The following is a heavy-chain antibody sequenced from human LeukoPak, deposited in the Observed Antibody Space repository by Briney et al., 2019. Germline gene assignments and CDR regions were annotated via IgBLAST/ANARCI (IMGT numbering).Heavy chain of an antibody. V-gene: IGHV3-23*01. Sequence: GGSLRLSCAASGFTFSSYAVSWVRQAPGKGLEWVSAISGSGGGTYYADSVKGRFTISRDNSKNTLYLQMNSLSTEDTAVYYCAKGSGSGWYGWFAPWGQGTLVTVSS. CDR2: ISGSGGGT. CDR3: AKGSGSGWYGWFAP. D-gene: IGHD6-19*01. J-gene: IGHJ5*02. CDR1: GFTFSSYA.